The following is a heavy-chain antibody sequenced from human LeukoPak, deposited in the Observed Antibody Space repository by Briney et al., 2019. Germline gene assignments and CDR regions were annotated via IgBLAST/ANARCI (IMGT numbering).Heavy chain of an antibody. CDR3: AKVGYISPSHYMDV. J-gene: IGHJ6*03. D-gene: IGHD6-19*01. CDR2: IRYDGSIE. V-gene: IGHV3-30*02. Sequence: TGGSLRLSCVASGFTFSSYGMHWVRQAPGKGLEWVAFIRYDGSIEYYADSVKGRFTISRDNTKSMLYLQINSLGPEDTAVYYCAKVGYISPSHYMDVWGRGTTVTVSS. CDR1: GFTFSSYG.